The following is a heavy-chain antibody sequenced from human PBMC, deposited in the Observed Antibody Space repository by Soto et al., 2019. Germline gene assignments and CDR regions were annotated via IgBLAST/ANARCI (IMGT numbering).Heavy chain of an antibody. Sequence: PGGSLRLSCAASGFTFSTYVMHWVRQAPGKGLEWVAVISYDGINKYYADSVKGRFTISRDNSKNTLYLQMNSLRAEDTAVYYCAKDFAPTIYCSSTSCTPKPDYYFYYGMDVWGQGTTVTV. CDR2: ISYDGINK. J-gene: IGHJ6*02. CDR1: GFTFSTYV. CDR3: AKDFAPTIYCSSTSCTPKPDYYFYYGMDV. V-gene: IGHV3-30*18. D-gene: IGHD2-2*01.